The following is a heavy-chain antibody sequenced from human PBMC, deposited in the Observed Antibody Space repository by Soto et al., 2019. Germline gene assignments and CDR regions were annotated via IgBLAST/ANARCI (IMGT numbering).Heavy chain of an antibody. J-gene: IGHJ4*02. Sequence: QVHLVQSGAEVKKPGASVKVSCEASGYTFITYGISWVRQAPGQGLEWMGWITPYNGKTNYAQKVQDRVPRTTDTSTGTAYLELRSLRSDDSAVYYCARDTSHYFDHWGQGTLVTVSS. V-gene: IGHV1-18*01. CDR2: ITPYNGKT. CDR3: ARDTSHYFDH. D-gene: IGHD2-2*01. CDR1: GYTFITYG.